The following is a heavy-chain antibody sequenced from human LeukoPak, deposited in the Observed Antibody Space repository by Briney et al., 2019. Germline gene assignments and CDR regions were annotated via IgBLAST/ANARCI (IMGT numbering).Heavy chain of an antibody. Sequence: GGSLRLSCVASGFTFSGSAIHWVRQAPGKGLEWVGRVRSKANNYATAYAASVKGRFTISRDDSKNTAYLQMNSLQTEDTAFYYCTRGSLTTPFDCWGQGTLVTVSS. V-gene: IGHV3-73*01. CDR2: VRSKANNYAT. J-gene: IGHJ4*02. D-gene: IGHD2-2*01. CDR3: TRGSLTTPFDC. CDR1: GFTFSGSA.